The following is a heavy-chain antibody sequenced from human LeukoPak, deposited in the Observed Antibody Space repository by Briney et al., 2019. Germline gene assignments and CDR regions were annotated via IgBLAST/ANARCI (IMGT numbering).Heavy chain of an antibody. CDR1: GYTFTSYA. D-gene: IGHD3-22*01. CDR3: ARSHYYDSSANKGTFDI. Sequence: ASVKVSCKASGYTFTSYAMNWVRQAPGQGLEWMGWINTNTGNPTYAQGFTGRFVFPLDTSVSTAYLEISSLKAEDTAVYYCARSHYYDSSANKGTFDIWGQGTMVTVSS. CDR2: INTNTGNP. J-gene: IGHJ3*02. V-gene: IGHV7-4-1*02.